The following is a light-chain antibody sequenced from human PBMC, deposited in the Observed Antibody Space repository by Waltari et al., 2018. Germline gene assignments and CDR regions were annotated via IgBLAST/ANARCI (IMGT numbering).Light chain of an antibody. CDR2: DAS. CDR1: QSVSRY. Sequence: IVLTQSPATLSLSPGERATLSCRASQSVSRYLAWYQQKPRQAPRLLIYDASNRATGIPARFSGSGSGTDFTLTISSLEPEDFAVYDCQQRSNWPPKWTFGQGTKVEIK. V-gene: IGKV3-11*01. CDR3: QQRSNWPPKWT. J-gene: IGKJ1*01.